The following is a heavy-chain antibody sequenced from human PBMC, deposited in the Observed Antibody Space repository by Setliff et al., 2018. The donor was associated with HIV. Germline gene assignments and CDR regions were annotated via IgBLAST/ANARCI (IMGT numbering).Heavy chain of an antibody. CDR3: AKDFPPPNGMDV. Sequence: GGSLRLSCAVSGFTFSTYAMSWVRQAPGKGLEWVAFIRYDGSNKYYADSVKGRFTISRDNAKSSLYLQMNSLRPEDTAVYYCAKDFPPPNGMDVWGQGTTVTVSS. V-gene: IGHV3-30*02. CDR2: IRYDGSNK. CDR1: GFTFSTYA. J-gene: IGHJ6*02.